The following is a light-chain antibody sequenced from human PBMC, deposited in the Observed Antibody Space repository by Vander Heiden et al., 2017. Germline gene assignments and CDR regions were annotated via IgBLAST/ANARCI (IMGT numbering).Light chain of an antibody. Sequence: DIQMTQAPATLSASVGDRVTITCRASQSISNWLAWYQQNPGKAPKLLVYKASSLESGVPSRFSGSGSGTGFTLTIISLQPDDFATYSCQQYNSYPYTFGQGTKLEIK. CDR1: QSISNW. CDR2: KAS. V-gene: IGKV1-5*03. J-gene: IGKJ2*01. CDR3: QQYNSYPYT.